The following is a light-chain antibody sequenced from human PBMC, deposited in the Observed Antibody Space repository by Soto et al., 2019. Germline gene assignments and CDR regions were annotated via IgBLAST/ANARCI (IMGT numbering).Light chain of an antibody. J-gene: IGKJ1*01. Sequence: EIVLTQFPGTLSLSPGGRATPSCRGGQSVSSSYLAWYQQKPGQAPRLLIYGASSRATGIPDRFSGSGSGTDFTLTISRLEPEDFAVYYCQQYGSSTGWTFGQGTKVDIK. CDR1: QSVSSSY. V-gene: IGKV3-20*01. CDR2: GAS. CDR3: QQYGSSTGWT.